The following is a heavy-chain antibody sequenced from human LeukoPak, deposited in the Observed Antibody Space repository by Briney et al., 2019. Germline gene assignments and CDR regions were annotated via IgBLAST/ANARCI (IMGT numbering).Heavy chain of an antibody. CDR3: ARSSQGYKTVHDAFDI. V-gene: IGHV3-21*01. CDR2: ISSSSSSYI. Sequence: GGSLRLSCAAAGFTFSSYSMNWVRQAPGKGLEWVSSISSSSSSYIYYADSVKGRFTISRDNAKNSLYLQMNSLRAEDTAVYYCARSSQGYKTVHDAFDIWGQGTMVTVSS. J-gene: IGHJ3*02. D-gene: IGHD5-24*01. CDR1: GFTFSSYS.